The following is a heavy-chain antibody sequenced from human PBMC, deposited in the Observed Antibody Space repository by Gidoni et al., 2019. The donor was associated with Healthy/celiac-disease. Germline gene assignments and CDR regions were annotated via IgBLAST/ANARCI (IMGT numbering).Heavy chain of an antibody. J-gene: IGHJ6*03. CDR1: GYTSSSYW. V-gene: IGHV3-7*01. Sequence: VQPGGSLRPSCAASGYTSSSYWMSWVRQAPGKGLEWVANIKQDGSEKYYVDSVKGRFTISRDKAKNSLYLQMNSLRAEDTAVYYCARDSGLYYYYYMDVWCKGTTVTVSS. CDR2: IKQDGSEK. CDR3: ARDSGLYYYYYMDV.